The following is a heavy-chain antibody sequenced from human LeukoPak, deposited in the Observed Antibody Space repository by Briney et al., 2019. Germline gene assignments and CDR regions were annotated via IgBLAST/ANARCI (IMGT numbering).Heavy chain of an antibody. CDR3: ARERDPPAIDI. Sequence: GGSLRLSCVVSGFTFSSYEMNWVRQAPGKGLEWVSYISSSGSIMYYAESVKGRFTISRDNAKNSLYLQMNILRPEDTAIYYCARERDPPAIDIWGQGTMVTVSS. CDR2: ISSSGSIM. CDR1: GFTFSSYE. V-gene: IGHV3-48*03. J-gene: IGHJ3*02.